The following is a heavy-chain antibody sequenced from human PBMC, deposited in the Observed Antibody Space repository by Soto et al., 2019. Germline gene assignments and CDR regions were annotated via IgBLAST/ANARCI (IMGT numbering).Heavy chain of an antibody. J-gene: IGHJ4*02. V-gene: IGHV4-34*01. D-gene: IGHD3-22*01. CDR1: GGPFSGYY. CDR2: INHSGST. Sequence: SETLSLTCAVYGGPFSGYYWSWIRQPPGKGLEWIGEINHSGSTNYNPSLKSRVTISVDTSKNQFSLKLSSVTAADTAVYYCAREYYYDSSGYSTYFDYWGQGTLVTVSS. CDR3: AREYYYDSSGYSTYFDY.